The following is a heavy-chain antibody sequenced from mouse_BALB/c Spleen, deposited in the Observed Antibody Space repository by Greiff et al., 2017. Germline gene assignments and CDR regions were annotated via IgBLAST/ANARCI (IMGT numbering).Heavy chain of an antibody. J-gene: IGHJ3*01. CDR3: ARVGTTASDAY. CDR1: GYTFTDYV. D-gene: IGHD1-2*01. CDR2: IYPGSGST. V-gene: IGHV1-81*01. Sequence: QVQLQQSGPELVKPGASVKMSCKASGYTFTDYVISWVKQRTGQGLEWIGEIYPGSGSTYYNEKFKGKATLTADKSSNTAYMQLSSLTSEDSAVYFCARVGTTASDAYWGQGTLVTVSA.